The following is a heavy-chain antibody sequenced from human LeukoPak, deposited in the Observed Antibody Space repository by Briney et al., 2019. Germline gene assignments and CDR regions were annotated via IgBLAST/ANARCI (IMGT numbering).Heavy chain of an antibody. CDR3: ARVEMATTSRFDP. J-gene: IGHJ5*02. D-gene: IGHD5-24*01. CDR2: INHSGST. Sequence: PSETLSLTCAVYGGSFSGYYWSWIRQPPGKGLEWIGEINHSGSTNYNPSLKSRVTISLDTSKNQFSLKLSSVTAADTAVYYCARVEMATTSRFDPWGQGTLVTVSS. V-gene: IGHV4-34*01. CDR1: GGSFSGYY.